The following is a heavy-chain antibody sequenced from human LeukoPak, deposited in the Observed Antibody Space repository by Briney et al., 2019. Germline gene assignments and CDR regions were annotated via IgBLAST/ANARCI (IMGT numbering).Heavy chain of an antibody. Sequence: SETLSLTCTVSGVSISGTTYCWAWIRQPPGKGLEWIGSIYSSGHTIYNASLKSRITISVERSENQFSLNLRSVTAADTAVYYCVADPINFDFWGQGNLVTVSS. CDR3: VADPINFDF. CDR1: GVSISGTTYC. CDR2: IYSSGHT. J-gene: IGHJ4*02. V-gene: IGHV4-39*07.